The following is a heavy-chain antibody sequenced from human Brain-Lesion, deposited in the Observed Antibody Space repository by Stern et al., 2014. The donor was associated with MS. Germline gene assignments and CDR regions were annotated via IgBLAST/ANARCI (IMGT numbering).Heavy chain of an antibody. D-gene: IGHD5-18*01. CDR3: VRETGGYTYGDTDFFDF. CDR2: IYASGSN. Sequence: VQLVQSGPGLVKPSQTLSLTCSVSGGSISSGSYYWNWIRQPAGKGLEWIGRIYASGSNNYSPSLTSRVFISGDTSKNQFSLKLSSVTAADAAMYYCVRETGGYTYGDTDFFDFWGQGTLVTVSS. V-gene: IGHV4-61*02. J-gene: IGHJ4*02. CDR1: GGSISSGSYY.